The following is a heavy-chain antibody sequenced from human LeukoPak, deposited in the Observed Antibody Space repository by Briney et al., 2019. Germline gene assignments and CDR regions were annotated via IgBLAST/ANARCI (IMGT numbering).Heavy chain of an antibody. CDR3: ARDLGGYPFFMDV. D-gene: IGHD3-10*01. CDR2: LDESGRP. V-gene: IGHV4-39*07. Sequence: SETLSLTCSVSGGSTRSGRYHWAWVRQPPGKGLGFIGSLDESGRPYYNAPLKSRVTISEDSSGKQFSLNLSSVTAADTAVYYCARDLGGYPFFMDVWGRGTTVIVSS. J-gene: IGHJ6*03. CDR1: GGSTRSGRYH.